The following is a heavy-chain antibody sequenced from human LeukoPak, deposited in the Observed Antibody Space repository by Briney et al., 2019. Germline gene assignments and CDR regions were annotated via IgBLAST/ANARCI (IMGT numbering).Heavy chain of an antibody. CDR1: GFTFSSYA. J-gene: IGHJ5*02. D-gene: IGHD3-3*01. Sequence: GGSLRLSCAASGFTFSSYAMSWVRQAPGKGLEWVANIKQDGSEKYYVDSVKGRFTISRDNAKNSLYLQMNSLRAEDTAVYYCARERFWSGYYKGWFDPWGQGTLVTVSS. CDR2: IKQDGSEK. V-gene: IGHV3-7*01. CDR3: ARERFWSGYYKGWFDP.